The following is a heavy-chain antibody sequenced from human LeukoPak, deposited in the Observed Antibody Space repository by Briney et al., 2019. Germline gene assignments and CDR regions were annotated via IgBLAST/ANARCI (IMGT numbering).Heavy chain of an antibody. J-gene: IGHJ3*02. CDR2: IYYSGST. D-gene: IGHD5-18*01. CDR3: ARADVDTAMVGAFDI. Sequence: SETLSLTCTVSGGYISSYYWSWIRQPPGKGLEWIGYIYYSGSTNYNPSLKSRVTISVDTSKNQFSLKLSSVTAADTAVYYCARADVDTAMVGAFDIWGQGTMVTVSS. V-gene: IGHV4-59*08. CDR1: GGYISSYY.